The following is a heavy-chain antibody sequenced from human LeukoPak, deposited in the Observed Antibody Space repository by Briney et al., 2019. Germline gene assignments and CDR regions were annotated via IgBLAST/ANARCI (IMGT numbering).Heavy chain of an antibody. V-gene: IGHV4-59*01. CDR2: IYYSGST. CDR1: GGSISSYY. J-gene: IGHJ3*02. D-gene: IGHD1-26*01. Sequence: PSETLSLTCTVSGGSISSYYWSWIRQPPGKGLEWIGYIYYSGSTNYNPSLKSRVTISVDTSKNQFSPKLSSVTAADTAVYYCARDAPTEWELGALDIWGQGTMVTVSS. CDR3: ARDAPTEWELGALDI.